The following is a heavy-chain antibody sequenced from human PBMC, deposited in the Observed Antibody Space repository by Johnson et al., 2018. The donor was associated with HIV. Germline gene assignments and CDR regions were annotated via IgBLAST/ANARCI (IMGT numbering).Heavy chain of an antibody. CDR2: IYSGGST. CDR1: GFTVSSNY. CDR3: SGDSSGYYYYDAFDI. D-gene: IGHD3-22*01. Sequence: VQLVESGGGLIQPGGSLRLSCAASGFTVSSNYMSWVRQAPGKGLEWVSVIYSGGSTYYADSVKGRFTISRDNSKNTLYLQMNSLRAEDTAAYYCSGDSSGYYYYDAFDIWGQGTMVTVSS. J-gene: IGHJ3*02. V-gene: IGHV3-53*01.